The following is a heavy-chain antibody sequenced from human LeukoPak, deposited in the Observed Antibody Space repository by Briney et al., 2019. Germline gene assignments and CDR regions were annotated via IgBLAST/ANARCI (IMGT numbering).Heavy chain of an antibody. Sequence: ASVKVSCKASGYTFTSYDINWVRQATGQGLEWTGWISAYNGNTNYAQKLQGRVTMTTDTSTSTAYMELRSLRSDDTAVYYCARSRSSWPHDYWGQGTLVTVSS. D-gene: IGHD6-13*01. CDR2: ISAYNGNT. CDR3: ARSRSSWPHDY. V-gene: IGHV1-18*01. CDR1: GYTFTSYD. J-gene: IGHJ4*02.